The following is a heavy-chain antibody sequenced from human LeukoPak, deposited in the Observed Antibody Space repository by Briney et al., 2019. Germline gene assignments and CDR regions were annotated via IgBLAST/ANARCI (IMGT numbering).Heavy chain of an antibody. CDR1: GFTFSSYA. V-gene: IGHV3-48*03. D-gene: IGHD3-16*01. Sequence: GGSLRLSCAASGFTFSSYAMNWVRQAPGKGLEWVSYISHTGSANSYADSVKGRFTISRDNAKNSLYLQMNSLRAEDTAVYYCVGHSDYWGQGTLVTVSS. J-gene: IGHJ4*02. CDR3: VGHSDY. CDR2: ISHTGSAN.